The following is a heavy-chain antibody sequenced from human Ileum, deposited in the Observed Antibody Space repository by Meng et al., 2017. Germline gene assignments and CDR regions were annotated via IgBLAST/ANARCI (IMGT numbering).Heavy chain of an antibody. Sequence: QVQLQESGPGLVKPSQTRALTGTGAGGSSSSGDYYWSWIRQPPGKGLEWIGYIYYSGSTYYNPSLKSRLTISVDTSKNQFSLKLSSVTAADTAVYYCARDRDSSGYYPYWGQGTLVTVSS. J-gene: IGHJ4*02. CDR1: GGSSSSGDYY. CDR3: ARDRDSSGYYPY. V-gene: IGHV4-30-4*01. CDR2: IYYSGST. D-gene: IGHD3-22*01.